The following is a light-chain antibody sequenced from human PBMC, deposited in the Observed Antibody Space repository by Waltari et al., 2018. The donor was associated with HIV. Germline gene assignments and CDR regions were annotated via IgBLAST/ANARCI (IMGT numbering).Light chain of an antibody. J-gene: IGKJ2*01. CDR2: AAS. V-gene: IGKV1-9*01. CDR3: QQLNTYPPDT. Sequence: DIQLTQSPSFLSASVGDRVTITCRASEDINNFFGWYQQKPGVAPKLLIYAASTLEDEVPARFSGSGSGTDFTLTISSLQREDFATYFCQQLNTYPPDTFGPGTKLEI. CDR1: EDINNF.